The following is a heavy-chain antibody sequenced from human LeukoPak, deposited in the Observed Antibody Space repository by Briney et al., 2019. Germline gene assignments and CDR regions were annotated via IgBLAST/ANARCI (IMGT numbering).Heavy chain of an antibody. V-gene: IGHV3-21*01. Sequence: GGTLRLSCAASGFTFSSYGMNWVRQAPGKGLEWVSSISSTGIYIDYADSVKGRFTISRDNAKNSVSLQLNSLRVGDTAVYYCAREMSGSGKNYWGRGTLVTVSS. J-gene: IGHJ4*02. CDR3: AREMSGSGKNY. D-gene: IGHD3-10*01. CDR2: ISSTGIYI. CDR1: GFTFSSYG.